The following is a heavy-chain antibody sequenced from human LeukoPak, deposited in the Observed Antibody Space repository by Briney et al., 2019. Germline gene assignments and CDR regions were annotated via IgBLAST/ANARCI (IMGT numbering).Heavy chain of an antibody. V-gene: IGHV4-59*11. CDR2: IYYSGST. J-gene: IGHJ3*02. CDR1: GGSISSHY. D-gene: IGHD1-26*01. Sequence: SETLSLTCTVSGGSISSHYWSWIRQPPGKGLEWIGYIYYSGSTNYNPSLKSRVTISVDTSKNQFSLKLSSVTAADTAVYYCARSRGSRDAFDIWGQGTMVTVPS. CDR3: ARSRGSRDAFDI.